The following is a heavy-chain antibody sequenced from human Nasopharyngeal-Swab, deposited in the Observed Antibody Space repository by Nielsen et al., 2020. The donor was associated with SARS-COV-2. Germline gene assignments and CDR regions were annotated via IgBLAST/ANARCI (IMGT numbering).Heavy chain of an antibody. J-gene: IGHJ4*02. D-gene: IGHD3-22*01. Sequence: SGFTFGSYGMHWVRQAPGKGLEWVAVIWFDGSNKYYADSVKGRFTISRDNSKNTLYLQMNSLRAEDTAVYYCARGLYSSGWEDYFDYWGQGTLVTVSS. CDR1: GFTFGSYG. CDR2: IWFDGSNK. CDR3: ARGLYSSGWEDYFDY. V-gene: IGHV3-33*01.